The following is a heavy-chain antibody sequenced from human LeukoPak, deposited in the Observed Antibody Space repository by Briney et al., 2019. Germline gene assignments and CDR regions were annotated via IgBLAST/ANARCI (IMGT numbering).Heavy chain of an antibody. D-gene: IGHD3-3*01. Sequence: ASVKVSCKASGYTFTSYYMHWVRQAPGQGLEWMGVINPSGGSTSYAQKFQGRVTISRDMSTSTVYMELSSLRSEDTAVYYCAREIGAGYFWSGYLGNNWFDPWGQGTLVTVSS. J-gene: IGHJ5*02. CDR3: AREIGAGYFWSGYLGNNWFDP. CDR1: GYTFTSYY. CDR2: INPSGGST. V-gene: IGHV1-46*01.